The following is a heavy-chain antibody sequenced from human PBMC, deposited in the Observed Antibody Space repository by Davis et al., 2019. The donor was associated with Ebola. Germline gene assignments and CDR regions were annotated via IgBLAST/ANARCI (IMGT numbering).Heavy chain of an antibody. CDR1: GYSFTSYW. V-gene: IGHV5-51*01. J-gene: IGHJ6*02. CDR2: IYPGDSDT. D-gene: IGHD3-10*01. Sequence: GESLKISCKGSGYSFTSYWIGWVRQMPGKGLEWMGIIYPGDSDTRYSPSFQGQVTISVDKSISTAYLQWSSLKASDTGMYYCARRGDYYGSGSYYIYYGMDVWGQGTTVTVSS. CDR3: ARRGDYYGSGSYYIYYGMDV.